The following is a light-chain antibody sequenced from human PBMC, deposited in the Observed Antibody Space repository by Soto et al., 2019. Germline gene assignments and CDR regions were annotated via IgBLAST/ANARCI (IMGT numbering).Light chain of an antibody. CDR2: DVS. J-gene: IGLJ3*02. CDR3: CSYAGSPWV. CDR1: SSDVGGYNY. V-gene: IGLV2-11*01. Sequence: QSALTQPRSVSGSPGQSVTISCTGTSSDVGGYNYVSWYQQHPGKAPKLMIYDVSKRPSGVPDRFSGSKSGNTASLTISGLQAEDEADYYCCSYAGSPWVFGGGTKQTVL.